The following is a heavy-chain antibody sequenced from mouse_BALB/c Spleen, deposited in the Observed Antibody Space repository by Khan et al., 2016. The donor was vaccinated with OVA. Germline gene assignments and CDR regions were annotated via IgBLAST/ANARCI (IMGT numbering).Heavy chain of an antibody. CDR2: IYPFNDDT. Sequence: VQLQQSGPELVKPGASVKMSCEASGYTFTSYVIHWVKQKPGQGLEWIGYIYPFNDDTKYNEKFKGKATLTSDTSSSTAYMELRSLTSEDSAFYYCAKNYGYDVYFDYWGQGTTLTVSS. V-gene: IGHV1S136*01. CDR3: AKNYGYDVYFDY. D-gene: IGHD2-14*01. J-gene: IGHJ2*01. CDR1: GYTFTSYV.